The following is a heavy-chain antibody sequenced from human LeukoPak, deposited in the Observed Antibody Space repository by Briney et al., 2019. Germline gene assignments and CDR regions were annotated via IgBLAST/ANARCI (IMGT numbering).Heavy chain of an antibody. CDR3: ARDVPHNWFDT. V-gene: IGHV3-74*01. Sequence: GGSLRLSCAASGITFGYNWMHWVRQGPGKGLVWISRINSDGGGAIYADSVKGRFTVSRDNAKNTLYLQMNSLRAEDTAVYYCARDVPHNWFDTWGQGTLVTVSS. CDR1: GITFGYNW. J-gene: IGHJ5*02. CDR2: INSDGGGA.